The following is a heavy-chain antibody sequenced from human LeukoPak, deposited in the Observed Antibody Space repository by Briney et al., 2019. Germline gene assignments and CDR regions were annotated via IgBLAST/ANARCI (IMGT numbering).Heavy chain of an antibody. D-gene: IGHD3-22*01. Sequence: SETLSLTCTVSGGSISSYYWSWIRQPPGKGLEWIGYIYYSGSTNYNPSLNSRVIISVDTSKNQFSLKLSSVTAADTAVYYCARPVDSKNWFDPWGQGTLVTVSS. CDR1: GGSISSYY. CDR3: ARPVDSKNWFDP. J-gene: IGHJ5*02. CDR2: IYYSGST. V-gene: IGHV4-59*08.